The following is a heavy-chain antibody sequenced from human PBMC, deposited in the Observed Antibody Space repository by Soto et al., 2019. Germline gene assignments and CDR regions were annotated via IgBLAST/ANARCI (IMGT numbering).Heavy chain of an antibody. CDR1: GYTFSDYY. D-gene: IGHD3-3*01. J-gene: IGHJ4*02. Sequence: QVQLVESGGDLVKPGGSLRLSCAASGYTFSDYYMSWIRQAPGKGLEWISYIDTSGTKIYYADSVKGQFTITRDNAKNSLYLEMNSLRDEVTAVYYCASHYDMWSGYLSPVDYWGQGTLVTVSS. CDR3: ASHYDMWSGYLSPVDY. CDR2: IDTSGTKI. V-gene: IGHV3-11*01.